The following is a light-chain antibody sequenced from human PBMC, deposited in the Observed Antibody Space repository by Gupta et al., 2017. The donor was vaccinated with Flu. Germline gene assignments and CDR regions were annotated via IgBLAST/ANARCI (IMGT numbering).Light chain of an antibody. CDR2: EVK. V-gene: IGLV2-14*01. CDR3: SSYTRIDTVV. J-gene: IGLJ3*02. Sequence: SITISCTATSSEVGDYDYVSWYQQHPGQAPKLILYEVKNRPSGISDRVSGSKSGKTASLTISGLQAEDEAHYFCSSYTRIDTVVFGGGTKLTVL. CDR1: SSEVGDYDY.